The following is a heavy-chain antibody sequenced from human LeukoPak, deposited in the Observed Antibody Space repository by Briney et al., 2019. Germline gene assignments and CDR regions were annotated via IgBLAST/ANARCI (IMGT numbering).Heavy chain of an antibody. CDR3: AKNLYDILTGYPWGAMDV. CDR1: GFTFDSYA. CDR2: ITGGGST. D-gene: IGHD3-9*01. Sequence: GGSLRLSCAASGFTFDSYAMGWVRQAPGKGLEWVSVITGGGSTYSTDSVKGRFTTSRDSSRNTLYLQVNSLRVEDTATYYCAKNLYDILTGYPWGAMDVWGQGTTVIVSS. J-gene: IGHJ6*02. V-gene: IGHV3-23*01.